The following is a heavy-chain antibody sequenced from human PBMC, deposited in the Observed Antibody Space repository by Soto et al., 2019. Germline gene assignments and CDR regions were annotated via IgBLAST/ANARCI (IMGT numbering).Heavy chain of an antibody. Sequence: VQLVESGGGLVQPGGSLRLSCAASGFTFSSYWMQWVRQTPGKGRVWVGRITNDGKSAYYADSVKGRFTISRDNAKNTLYLQMNGLSDDNTSVFPCAREIWGGADVWGKGTTVIVTS. V-gene: IGHV3-74*01. CDR3: AREIWGGADV. J-gene: IGHJ6*04. CDR2: ITNDGKSA. D-gene: IGHD3-3*01. CDR1: GFTFSSYW.